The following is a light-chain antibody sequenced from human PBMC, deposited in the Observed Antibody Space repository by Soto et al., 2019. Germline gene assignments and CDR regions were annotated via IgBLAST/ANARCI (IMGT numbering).Light chain of an antibody. J-gene: IGKJ1*01. CDR2: AAS. CDR3: QQSYSTTWT. V-gene: IGKV1-39*01. Sequence: IQLTQSPSTLSASVGDRVTITCRASQSISHFLAWYQQKPGKAPKLLIYAASSLQSGVPSRFSGSGSETDFTLTISSLQPEDFATYSCQQSYSTTWTFGQGTKVDIK. CDR1: QSISHF.